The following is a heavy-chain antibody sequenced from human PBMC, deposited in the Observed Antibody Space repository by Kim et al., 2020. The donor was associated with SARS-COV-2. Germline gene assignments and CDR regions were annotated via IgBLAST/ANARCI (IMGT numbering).Heavy chain of an antibody. J-gene: IGHJ4*02. CDR3: ARHYASGTYPLDY. D-gene: IGHD3-10*01. Sequence: HPSLKRLVTISIATSKNQLSLTLTSVTAADTAVYYCARHYASGTYPLDYWGQGTLVTVSS. V-gene: IGHV4-59*08.